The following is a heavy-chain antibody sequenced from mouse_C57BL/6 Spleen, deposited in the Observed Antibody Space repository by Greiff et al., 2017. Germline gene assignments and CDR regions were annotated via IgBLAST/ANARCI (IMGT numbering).Heavy chain of an antibody. V-gene: IGHV5-6*01. CDR1: GFTFSSYG. J-gene: IGHJ2*01. CDR2: ISSGGSYT. D-gene: IGHD2-1*01. Sequence: EVQLVESGGDLVKPGGSLKLSCAASGFTFSSYGMSWVRQTPDKRLEWVATISSGGSYTYYPDSVKGRFTISRDNAKNTLYLQMSSLKSEDTAMYYCARHSSLLYQKEYYFDYWGQGTTLTVSS. CDR3: ARHSSLLYQKEYYFDY.